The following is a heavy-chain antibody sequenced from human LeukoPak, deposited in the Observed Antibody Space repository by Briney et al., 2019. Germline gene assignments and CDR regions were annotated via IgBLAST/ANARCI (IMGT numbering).Heavy chain of an antibody. J-gene: IGHJ6*03. V-gene: IGHV3-43D*03. CDR3: AKEVSHYGSGRYYYMDV. CDR1: GFTFDDYA. CDR2: ISWDGGST. Sequence: GGSLRLSCAASGFTFDDYAMHWVRQAPGKGLEWVSLISWDGGSTYYADSVKGRFTISRDNSKNSLYLQMNSLRAEDTALYYCAKEVSHYGSGRYYYMDVWGKGTTVTVSS. D-gene: IGHD3-10*01.